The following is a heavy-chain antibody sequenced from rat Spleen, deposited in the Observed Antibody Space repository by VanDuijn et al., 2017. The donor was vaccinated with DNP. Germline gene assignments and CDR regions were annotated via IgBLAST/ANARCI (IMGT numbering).Heavy chain of an antibody. CDR1: GFTFSDYY. CDR2: ISYDGVST. J-gene: IGHJ2*01. D-gene: IGHD4-3*01. Sequence: EVQLVESGGGLAQPGRSLKLSCAASGFTFSDYYMAWVRRTPAKGLEWVAYISYDGVSTYNGGSVKGRFTISRDIAKSTLYLEMNSLRSEDMATYYCARWYSSGYYFDYWGQGVMVTVSS. CDR3: ARWYSSGYYFDY. V-gene: IGHV5-22*01.